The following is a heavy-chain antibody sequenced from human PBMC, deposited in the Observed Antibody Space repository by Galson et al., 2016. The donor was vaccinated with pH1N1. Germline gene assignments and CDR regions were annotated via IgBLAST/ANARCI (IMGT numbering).Heavy chain of an antibody. CDR1: GYTFTSNA. CDR2: INTNTGNP. Sequence: SVKVSCKASGYTFTSNAMNWVRQAPGQGLEWMGWINTNTGNPTYAQGFTGRFVFSLDTSVSMAYLQISSLKAEDTAVYYCARSYCSSTSCYGGSYYYYGMDVWGQGTTVIVSS. D-gene: IGHD2-2*01. CDR3: ARSYCSSTSCYGGSYYYYGMDV. J-gene: IGHJ6*02. V-gene: IGHV7-4-1*04.